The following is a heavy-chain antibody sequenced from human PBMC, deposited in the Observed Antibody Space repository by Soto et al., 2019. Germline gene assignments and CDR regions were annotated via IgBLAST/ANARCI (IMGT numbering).Heavy chain of an antibody. CDR3: AREGYSYAYDY. Sequence: QVQLQQWGAGLLKPSETLSLTCAVYGGSFSGYYWSWIRQPPGKGLEWIGEINHSGSTNYNPSLKSRVTISVDTSKNQFSLKLSSVTAADTAVYYSAREGYSYAYDYWGQGTLVTVSS. CDR1: GGSFSGYY. V-gene: IGHV4-34*01. D-gene: IGHD5-18*01. J-gene: IGHJ4*02. CDR2: INHSGST.